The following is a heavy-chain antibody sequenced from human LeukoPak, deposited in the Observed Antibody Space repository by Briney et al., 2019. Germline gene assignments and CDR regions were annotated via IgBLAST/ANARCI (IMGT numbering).Heavy chain of an antibody. CDR1: GYTFTSYG. CDR3: ARDNLLGVVVAATSWFDP. CDR2: ISAYNGNT. J-gene: IGHJ5*02. Sequence: ASVKVSCKASGYTFTSYGISWVRQAPGQRLEWMGWISAYNGNTNYAQKLQGRVTMTTDTSTSTAYMELRSLRSDDTAVYYCARDNLLGVVVAATSWFDPWGQGTLVTVSS. V-gene: IGHV1-18*01. D-gene: IGHD2-15*01.